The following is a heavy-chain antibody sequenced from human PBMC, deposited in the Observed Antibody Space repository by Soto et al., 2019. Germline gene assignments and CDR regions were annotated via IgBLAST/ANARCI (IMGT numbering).Heavy chain of an antibody. CDR1: GFSLSTSGVG. J-gene: IGHJ4*02. CDR3: AHRRSYCSGGSCYSGFDY. CDR2: IYWDDDK. D-gene: IGHD2-15*01. Sequence: QITLKESGPTLVKPTQTLTLTCTFSGFSLSTSGVGVGWIRQPPGKALEWLALIYWDDDKRYSPSLKSRLTIHKDTSKNQVVLTMTNMDPVHTATYYCAHRRSYCSGGSCYSGFDYWGQGTLVTVSS. V-gene: IGHV2-5*02.